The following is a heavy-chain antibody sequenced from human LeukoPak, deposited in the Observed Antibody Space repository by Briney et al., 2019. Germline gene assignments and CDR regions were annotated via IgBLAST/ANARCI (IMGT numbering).Heavy chain of an antibody. Sequence: PGGSLRLSCAASGFTFSGFAMSWVRRTPGKGLEWVSGISGSGDNTLYADSVKGRFTISRDNSKNTLYLEMNSLRAEDTAVYYCARGDRIIRYGDYDGIDFWGQGALVTVSS. CDR3: ARGDRIIRYGDYDGIDF. V-gene: IGHV3-23*01. J-gene: IGHJ4*02. CDR2: ISGSGDNT. CDR1: GFTFSGFA. D-gene: IGHD4-17*01.